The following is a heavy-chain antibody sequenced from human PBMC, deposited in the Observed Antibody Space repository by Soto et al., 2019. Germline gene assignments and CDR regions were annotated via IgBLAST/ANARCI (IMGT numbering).Heavy chain of an antibody. V-gene: IGHV4-59*01. J-gene: IGHJ5*02. CDR3: ANSGYSGYVCRWFGP. CDR2: ISESGSA. D-gene: IGHD5-12*01. CDR1: NGSFSSYS. Sequence: SEPLSLARTVSNGSFSSYSWMWIRHPPGKGLEWIGHISESGSAYYNPSLQGRVTISVDTSKNQFSLKPSYATAADTAKYYCANSGYSGYVCRWFGPWGQGTLVPV.